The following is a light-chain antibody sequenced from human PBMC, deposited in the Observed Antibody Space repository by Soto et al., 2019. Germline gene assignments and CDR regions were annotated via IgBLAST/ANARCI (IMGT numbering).Light chain of an antibody. CDR2: RNN. CDR3: AAWDDSLSGWV. J-gene: IGLJ3*02. Sequence: QSVLTQPPSASGTPGQRVPISCSGSSSTIGSNYVYWYQQLPGTAPKLLIYRNNQRPSGVPDRFSGSQSGTSCSLAISGLRSEDEADYYCAAWDDSLSGWVFGGGTKLTVL. V-gene: IGLV1-47*01. CDR1: SSTIGSNY.